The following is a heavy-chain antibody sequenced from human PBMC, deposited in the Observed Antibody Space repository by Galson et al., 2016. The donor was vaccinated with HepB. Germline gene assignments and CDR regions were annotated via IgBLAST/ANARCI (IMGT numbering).Heavy chain of an antibody. CDR2: ITWNGDDT. Sequence: SLRLSCAASGFTFDDYTMHWVRQAPGKGLEWVSYITWNGDDTNYADSVKGRFTISRDNNKNSLFLRMNSLRTEDTALYYCAKGSGIRRLVRALEYWGQGTLVTVSS. CDR1: GFTFDDYT. D-gene: IGHD6-19*01. V-gene: IGHV3-43*01. CDR3: AKGSGIRRLVRALEY. J-gene: IGHJ4*02.